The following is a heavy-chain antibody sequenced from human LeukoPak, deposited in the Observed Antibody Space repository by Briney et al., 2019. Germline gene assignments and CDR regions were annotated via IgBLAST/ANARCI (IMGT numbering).Heavy chain of an antibody. V-gene: IGHV3-74*01. Sequence: GRSLRLSCAASGFTFRSYWMHWVRHAPRQGLDWVSRVIRDGSFTNYADSVKGRFTISRDNAKNTLYLQMSSLRAEDTAVYFCVRDGDDFNFDYWGQGSLVTVSS. CDR3: VRDGDDFNFDY. D-gene: IGHD5-24*01. CDR2: VIRDGSFT. J-gene: IGHJ4*02. CDR1: GFTFRSYW.